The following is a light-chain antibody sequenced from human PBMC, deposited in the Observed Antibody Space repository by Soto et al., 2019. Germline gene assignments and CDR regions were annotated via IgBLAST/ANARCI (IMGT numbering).Light chain of an antibody. CDR2: GAS. J-gene: IGKJ1*01. CDR1: QSVSTN. Sequence: EIVLTQSPGTLSVSPGDGATLSCRASQSVSTNLAWYQQKAGQAPRLLIYGASTRATGIPARFSGSGSGTEFTLTISSLQSEDFAVYYCQQYSIWRTFGQGTKVDIK. V-gene: IGKV3-15*01. CDR3: QQYSIWRT.